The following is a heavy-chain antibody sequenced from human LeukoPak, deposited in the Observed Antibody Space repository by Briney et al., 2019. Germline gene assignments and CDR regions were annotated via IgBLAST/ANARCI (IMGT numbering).Heavy chain of an antibody. J-gene: IGHJ4*02. CDR3: ARALQPPYFDY. Sequence: SETLSLTCTVSGGSISSSSYYWSWIRQPPGKGLEWIGYIYYSGSTNYNPSLKSRVTISVDTSKNQFSLKLSSVTAADTAVYYCARALQPPYFDYWGQGTLVTVSS. V-gene: IGHV4-61*01. CDR2: IYYSGST. CDR1: GGSISSSSYY.